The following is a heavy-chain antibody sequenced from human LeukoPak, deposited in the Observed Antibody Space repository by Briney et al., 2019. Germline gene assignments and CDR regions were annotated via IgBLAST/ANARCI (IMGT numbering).Heavy chain of an antibody. CDR3: VRDGSSWGNFDY. Sequence: TGGSLRLSCAASGFTFSTYSGNWIRQAPGKGLEWVSSISDDSNYIFYADSVKGRFTISRDNAKNSLYLQMNSLTAEDTAVYYCVRDGSSWGNFDYWGQGTLVSVSS. V-gene: IGHV3-21*01. D-gene: IGHD7-27*01. CDR1: GFTFSTYS. CDR2: ISDDSNYI. J-gene: IGHJ4*02.